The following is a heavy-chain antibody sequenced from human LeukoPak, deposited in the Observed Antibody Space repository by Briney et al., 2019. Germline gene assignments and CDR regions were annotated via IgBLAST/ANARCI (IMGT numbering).Heavy chain of an antibody. V-gene: IGHV1-69*04. CDR2: IIPILGIA. J-gene: IGHJ6*02. Sequence: SVKVSCKASGGTFSSYAISWVRQAPGQGLEWMGRIIPILGIANYAQKFQGRVTITADKSTSTAYMELSSLRSEDTAVYYCARESDSIPGVAATHDYYYGMDVWGQGTMVTVSS. CDR1: GGTFSSYA. D-gene: IGHD2-15*01. CDR3: ARESDSIPGVAATHDYYYGMDV.